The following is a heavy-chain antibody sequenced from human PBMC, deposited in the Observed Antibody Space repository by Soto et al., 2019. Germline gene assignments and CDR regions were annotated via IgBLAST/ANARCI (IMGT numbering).Heavy chain of an antibody. V-gene: IGHV1-18*01. D-gene: IGHD3-16*02. CDR2: ISAYNGNM. Sequence: ASVKVSCKASGYSFSSYGISWVRQAPGQGLEWMGWISAYNGNMIYAQHLQGRVTMTTDTSTSTAYMELRSLRSDDTAVYYCARKLGELSLPDYWGQGSLVTVSS. CDR1: GYSFSSYG. J-gene: IGHJ4*02. CDR3: ARKLGELSLPDY.